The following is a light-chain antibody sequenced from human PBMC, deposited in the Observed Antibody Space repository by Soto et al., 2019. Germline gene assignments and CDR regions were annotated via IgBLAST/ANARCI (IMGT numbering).Light chain of an antibody. J-gene: IGKJ1*01. CDR3: QQSYSDWT. CDR1: QSVSSSY. CDR2: GAS. Sequence: EIVLTQSPGTLSLSPGERATLSCRASQSVSSSYLAWYQQKPGQAPRLLIYGASSRATGIPDRFSGSGSGTDFALTISSLQPEDFATYYCQQSYSDWTFGQGTKVDIK. V-gene: IGKV3-20*01.